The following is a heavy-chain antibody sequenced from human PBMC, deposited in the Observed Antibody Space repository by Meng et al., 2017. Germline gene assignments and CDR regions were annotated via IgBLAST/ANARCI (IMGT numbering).Heavy chain of an antibody. CDR3: ARDSATGDF. D-gene: IGHD5-12*01. J-gene: IGHJ4*02. Sequence: QTVQSGVRVKKPGASVNVSCKASGYTFTGYYMHWGRQAPGQGLEWMGRINPNGGGTNYAQKFQGRVTMTRDTSISTAYMELSRLISDDTAVYYCARDSATGDFWGQGTLVTVSS. CDR1: GYTFTGYY. V-gene: IGHV1-2*06. CDR2: INPNGGGT.